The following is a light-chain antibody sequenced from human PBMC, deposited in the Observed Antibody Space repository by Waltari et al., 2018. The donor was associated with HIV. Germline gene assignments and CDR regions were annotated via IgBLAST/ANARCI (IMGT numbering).Light chain of an antibody. J-gene: IGLJ3*02. Sequence: QSVLTQSPSVSGAPGQRVTISCSRNTSNIGAGYDVQWYQHLPGRAPKVLIYGNSNRPSGVPDRFSGSKSGTSASLAITGLQAEDEADYYCQSYDSTLTGWVFSGGTILTVL. CDR3: QSYDSTLTGWV. CDR2: GNS. CDR1: TSNIGAGYD. V-gene: IGLV1-40*01.